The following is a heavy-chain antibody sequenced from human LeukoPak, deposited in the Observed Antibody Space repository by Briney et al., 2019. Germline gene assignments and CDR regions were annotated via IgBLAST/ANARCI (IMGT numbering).Heavy chain of an antibody. J-gene: IGHJ4*02. CDR2: IYYSGST. V-gene: IGHV4-61*01. CDR3: ARVRTTYYYDSSGYLDY. Sequence: PSETLSLTCTVSGGSVSSGSYYWSWIRQPPGKGLEWIGYIYYSGSTNYNPSLKSRVTISVDTSKNQFSLKLSSVTAADTAVYYCARVRTTYYYDSSGYLDYWGQGTLVTVSS. D-gene: IGHD3-22*01. CDR1: GGSVSSGSYY.